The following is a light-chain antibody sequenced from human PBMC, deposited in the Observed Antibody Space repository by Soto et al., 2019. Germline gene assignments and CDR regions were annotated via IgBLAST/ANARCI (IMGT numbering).Light chain of an antibody. Sequence: DVLTPSPLSLPVTLGQPASISCRTSQSLVHSNGNTFLPLFLQRPGQSPRRLVSKVSIRDPWDSDRFCGSGSGTDFTLKISRVEAEDFGVYYIMQGTDAPKTFGQGSKV. J-gene: IGKJ1*01. CDR1: QSLVHSNGNTF. V-gene: IGKV2-30*02. CDR2: KVS. CDR3: MQGTDAPKT.